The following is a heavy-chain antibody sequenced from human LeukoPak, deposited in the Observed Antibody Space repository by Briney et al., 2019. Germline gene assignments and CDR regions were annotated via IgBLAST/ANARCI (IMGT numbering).Heavy chain of an antibody. CDR2: IYSAGNT. Sequence: GGSLRLSCAASGFTVNSYYMSWVRQAPGKGLEWISVIYSAGNTYYADSVMGRFTISRDISKNTLYLQMDSLGAGDTAIYYCATANWWGQGTLVTVSS. CDR3: ATANW. J-gene: IGHJ4*02. CDR1: GFTVNSYY. V-gene: IGHV3-53*01. D-gene: IGHD4/OR15-4a*01.